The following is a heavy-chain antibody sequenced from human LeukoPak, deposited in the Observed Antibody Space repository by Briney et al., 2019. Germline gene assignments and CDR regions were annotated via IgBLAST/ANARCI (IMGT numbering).Heavy chain of an antibody. CDR2: AYYSGST. D-gene: IGHD6-19*01. CDR1: GGSISSSSYY. V-gene: IGHV4-39*07. Sequence: SETLSLTCTVSGGSISSSSYYWGWIRQPPGKGLEWIGSAYYSGSTYYNPSLKSRVTMSVDTSKNQFSLTLSSVTAADTAVYYCARTRSYYMDVWAKGTTVTVSS. CDR3: ARTRSYYMDV. J-gene: IGHJ6*03.